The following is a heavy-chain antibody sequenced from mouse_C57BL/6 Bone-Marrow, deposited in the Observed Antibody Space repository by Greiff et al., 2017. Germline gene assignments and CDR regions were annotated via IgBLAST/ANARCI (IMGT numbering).Heavy chain of an antibody. V-gene: IGHV5-17*01. J-gene: IGHJ4*01. Sequence: EVKLMESGGGLVKPGGSLKLSCAASGFTFSDYGMHWVRQAPEKGLEWVAYISSGSSTIYYADTVKGRFTISRDNAKNTLFLQMTSLRSEDTAMYYSAGRPRRLYYAMDYWGQGTSVTVSS. D-gene: IGHD2-12*01. CDR3: AGRPRRLYYAMDY. CDR2: ISSGSSTI. CDR1: GFTFSDYG.